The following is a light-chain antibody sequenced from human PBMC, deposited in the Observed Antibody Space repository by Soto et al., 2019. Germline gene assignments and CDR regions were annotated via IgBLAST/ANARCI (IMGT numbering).Light chain of an antibody. CDR3: CSYAGSSSYV. Sequence: QSALTQPASVSGSPGQSITISCTGTSSDIAPYKYVSWFQHHPGKAPKLIIFEGSQRPSGVSNRFFGSKSGNTASLTISGLQAEDEADYHCCSYAGSSSYVFGTGTKLTVL. V-gene: IGLV2-23*01. CDR2: EGS. J-gene: IGLJ1*01. CDR1: SSDIAPYKY.